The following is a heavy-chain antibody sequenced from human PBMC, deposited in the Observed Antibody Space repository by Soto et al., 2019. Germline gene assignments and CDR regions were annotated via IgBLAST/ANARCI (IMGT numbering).Heavy chain of an antibody. J-gene: IGHJ4*02. CDR2: INAGNGNT. Sequence: QVQLVQSGAEVKKPGASVKVSCKASGYTFTSYAMHWVRQAPGQRLEGMGWINAGNGNTKYSQKFQGRVTMTRDTSASTAYMELSSLRSEDTAVYYCARDNGDMVRGVIIRWGYWGQGTLVTVSS. V-gene: IGHV1-3*01. CDR1: GYTFTSYA. D-gene: IGHD3-10*01. CDR3: ARDNGDMVRGVIIRWGY.